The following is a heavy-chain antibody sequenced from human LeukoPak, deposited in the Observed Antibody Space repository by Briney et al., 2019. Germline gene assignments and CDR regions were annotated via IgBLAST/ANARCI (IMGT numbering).Heavy chain of an antibody. CDR2: LNSDGSST. CDR3: AGEPTAHDAFDI. Sequence: GGSLRLSCAASGFTFSSYWMHWVRQAPGKGLMWVSRLNSDGSSTSYADSVKGRFTISRDNAKNTLYLQMNSLRAEDTAVFYCAGEPTAHDAFDIWGQGTMVTVSS. CDR1: GFTFSSYW. J-gene: IGHJ3*02. V-gene: IGHV3-74*01. D-gene: IGHD1-14*01.